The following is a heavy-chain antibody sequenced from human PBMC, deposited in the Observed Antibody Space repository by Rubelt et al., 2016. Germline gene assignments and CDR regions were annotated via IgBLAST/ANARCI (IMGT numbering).Heavy chain of an antibody. D-gene: IGHD2-21*02. CDR3: ARHQSCGGGVCATGRWFDP. Sequence: QVQLQQWGAGLLKPSETLSLSCGVYGGSFSNYYWTWIRQPPGKGLEWIGDINKSGATNYNPSLKSRVTISVDTSKNQFSLKLSSVTAADTSGYYCARHQSCGGGVCATGRWFDPWGQGTLVTVSS. J-gene: IGHJ5*02. V-gene: IGHV4-34*01. CDR2: INKSGAT. CDR1: GGSFSNYY.